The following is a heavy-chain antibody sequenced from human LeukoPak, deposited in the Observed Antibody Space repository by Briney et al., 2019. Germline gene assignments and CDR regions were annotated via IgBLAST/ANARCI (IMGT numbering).Heavy chain of an antibody. J-gene: IGHJ5*02. V-gene: IGHV1-69*05. Sequence: ASVKVSCKASGGTFSSYAISWVRQAPGQGLEWMGGIIPIFGTANYAQKFQGRVTITTDESTRTAYMELSSLRSEDTAVYYCARDQGAKVDTAIGYNWFDPWGQGTLVTVSS. D-gene: IGHD5-18*01. CDR1: GGTFSSYA. CDR3: ARDQGAKVDTAIGYNWFDP. CDR2: IIPIFGTA.